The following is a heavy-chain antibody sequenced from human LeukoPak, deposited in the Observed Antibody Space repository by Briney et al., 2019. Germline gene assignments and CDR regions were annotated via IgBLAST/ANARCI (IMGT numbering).Heavy chain of an antibody. D-gene: IGHD3-16*01. J-gene: IGHJ6*02. CDR3: ARDWVTFSGMDV. Sequence: QAGGSLRLSCAASGFTVSSNYMSWVRQAPGKGLEWVSVIYNSGGSTYYADSVKGRFTISRDNSMNTLYLHMNNLRAEDTAVYYCARDWVTFSGMDVWGQGTTVAVSS. V-gene: IGHV3-66*01. CDR2: IYNSGGST. CDR1: GFTVSSNY.